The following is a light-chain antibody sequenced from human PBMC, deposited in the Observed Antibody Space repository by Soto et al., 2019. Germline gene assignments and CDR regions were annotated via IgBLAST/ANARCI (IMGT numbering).Light chain of an antibody. J-gene: IGKJ4*01. Sequence: DIVMTQSPLSLPVTPGEPASISCRSSQSLLHSNGNNYVDWYLQKSGQSPQLLIYLGPNRASGVRGRVRGSGAGTECTLVRSRGEAEDVGVCYCMQALQSPLTFGGGTKVEIK. CDR3: MQALQSPLT. CDR2: LGP. V-gene: IGKV2-28*01. CDR1: QSLLHSNGNNY.